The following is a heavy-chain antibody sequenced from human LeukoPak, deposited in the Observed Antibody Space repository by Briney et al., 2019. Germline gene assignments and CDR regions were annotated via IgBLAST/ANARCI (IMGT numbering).Heavy chain of an antibody. V-gene: IGHV4-34*01. CDR1: GGSFSGYY. D-gene: IGHD3-10*01. Sequence: SETLSLTCAVYGGSFSGYYWSWIRQPPGKGLEWIGEINHSGSTNYNPSLKSRVTISVDTSKNQFSLKLSSVTAADTAVYYCARERPPYYYGSGSYRALDIRGQGTMVTVSS. CDR2: INHSGST. J-gene: IGHJ3*02. CDR3: ARERPPYYYGSGSYRALDI.